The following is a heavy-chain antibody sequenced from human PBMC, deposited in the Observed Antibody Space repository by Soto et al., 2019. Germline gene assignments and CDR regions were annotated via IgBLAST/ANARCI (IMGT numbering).Heavy chain of an antibody. CDR3: ARSTPTEYVDTAWVTSYYYYRMDV. Sequence: ASVKVSCKASGYSFTGYYMHWVRQAPGQGLEWMGWISPNSGGTNYAQKFQGWVTMTRDTSISTAYMELNRLRSDDTAVYYCARSTPTEYVDTAWVTSYYYYRMDVWGQGTTVTVSS. CDR2: ISPNSGGT. D-gene: IGHD5-18*01. J-gene: IGHJ6*02. V-gene: IGHV1-2*04. CDR1: GYSFTGYY.